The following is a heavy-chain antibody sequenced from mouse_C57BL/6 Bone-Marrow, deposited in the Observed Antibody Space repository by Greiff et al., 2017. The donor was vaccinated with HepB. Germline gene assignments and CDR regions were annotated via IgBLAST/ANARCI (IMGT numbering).Heavy chain of an antibody. D-gene: IGHD1-1*01. CDR1: GYSITSGYY. CDR2: ISYDGSN. V-gene: IGHV3-6*01. J-gene: IGHJ2*01. Sequence: EVQLQQSGPGLVKPSQSLSLTCSVTGYSITSGYYWNWIRQFPGNKLEWMGYISYDGSNNYNPSLKNRISITRDTSKNQFFLKLNSVTTEDTATYYCAREVYYYGSSNFDYWGQGTTLTVSS. CDR3: AREVYYYGSSNFDY.